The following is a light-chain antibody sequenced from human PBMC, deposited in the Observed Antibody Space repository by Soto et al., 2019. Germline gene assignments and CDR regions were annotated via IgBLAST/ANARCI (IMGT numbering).Light chain of an antibody. J-gene: IGKJ1*01. CDR1: QRVSSN. Sequence: EIVMTQSPATLSVSPGERATLSCRASQRVSSNLAWYQQKPGQAPRLLIYGASTRATGIPARFSGRGSGTEFTLTISRLQSEDFAVYSCQKYNNWPPWTFGQGTKVDIK. V-gene: IGKV3-15*01. CDR2: GAS. CDR3: QKYNNWPPWT.